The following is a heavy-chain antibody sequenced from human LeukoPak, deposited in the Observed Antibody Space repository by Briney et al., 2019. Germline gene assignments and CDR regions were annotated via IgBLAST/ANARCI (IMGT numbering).Heavy chain of an antibody. CDR3: ARSVVGATWVDY. Sequence: ASVKVSCKASGYTFTGYYMHWVRQAPGQGLEWMGWINPNSGGTNYAPKFQGRVTMTRDTSISTAYMELSRLRSDDTAVYYCARSVVGATWVDYWGQGTPVTVSS. J-gene: IGHJ4*02. V-gene: IGHV1-2*02. D-gene: IGHD1-26*01. CDR1: GYTFTGYY. CDR2: INPNSGGT.